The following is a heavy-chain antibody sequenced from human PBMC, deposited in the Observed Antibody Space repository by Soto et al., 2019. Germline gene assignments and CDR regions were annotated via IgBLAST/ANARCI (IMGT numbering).Heavy chain of an antibody. V-gene: IGHV1-3*01. CDR2: INAGNGNT. CDR3: ARACEVGNIVGVPAAISWFDP. J-gene: IGHJ5*02. CDR1: GYTFTSYA. Sequence: GAAVKVSCKASGYTFTSYAMHWVRQAPGQRXEWMGWINAGNGNTKYSQKFQGRVTITRDTSASTAYMELSSLRSEDTAVYYCARACEVGNIVGVPAAISWFDPWGQGSLVTVSS. D-gene: IGHD2-2*01.